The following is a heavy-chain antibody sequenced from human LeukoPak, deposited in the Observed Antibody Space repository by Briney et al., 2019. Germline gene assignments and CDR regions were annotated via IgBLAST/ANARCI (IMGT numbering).Heavy chain of an antibody. J-gene: IGHJ4*02. CDR1: GGSISSSSYY. V-gene: IGHV4-39*02. D-gene: IGHD3-10*01. Sequence: PSETLSLTCTVSGGSISSSSYYWGWIRQPPGKGLEWIGSIYYSGSTYYNPSLKSRVTISVDTSKNQFSLKLSSVTAADTAVYYCAREGTINYYFDYWGQGTLVTVSS. CDR2: IYYSGST. CDR3: AREGTINYYFDY.